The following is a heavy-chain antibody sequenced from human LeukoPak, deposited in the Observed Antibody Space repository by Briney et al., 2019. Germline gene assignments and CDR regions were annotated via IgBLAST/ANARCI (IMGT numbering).Heavy chain of an antibody. V-gene: IGHV3-23*01. CDR3: AKGPRGSYYYDSSGYYDWYFDL. CDR1: GFTFSDYA. CDR2: ITGGATTT. J-gene: IGHJ2*01. Sequence: GGSLRLSCAASGFTFSDYAMSWVRQAPGKGPEWVSAITGGATTTYYADSVKGRFTISRDNSKNTLYLQMNSLRAEDTAVYYCAKGPRGSYYYDSSGYYDWYFDLWGRGTLVTVSS. D-gene: IGHD3-22*01.